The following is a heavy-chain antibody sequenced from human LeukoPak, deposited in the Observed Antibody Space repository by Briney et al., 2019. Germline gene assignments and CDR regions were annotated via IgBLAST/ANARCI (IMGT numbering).Heavy chain of an antibody. V-gene: IGHV1-8*01. D-gene: IGHD6-13*01. CDR3: ARGEAYSTNWYTDY. CDR2: MNANSGNR. CDR1: GYTFTNYD. Sequence: EASVKVSCKASGYTFTNYDINWVRQATGQGPEWMGWMNANSGNRGYARKFQGRVTLTRNTSISTAYMEPSSLRSEDTAVYYCARGEAYSTNWYTDYWGQGTLLTVSS. J-gene: IGHJ4*02.